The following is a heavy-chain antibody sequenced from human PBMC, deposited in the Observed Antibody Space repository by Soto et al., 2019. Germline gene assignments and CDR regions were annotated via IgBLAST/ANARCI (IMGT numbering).Heavy chain of an antibody. D-gene: IGHD2-15*01. V-gene: IGHV1-69*12. CDR2: IIPIFGTA. CDR3: ARGGGGYYYYGMDV. Sequence: QVQLVQSGAEVKKPGSSVKVSCKASGGTFSSYAISWVRQAHGQGLEWMGGIIPIFGTANYAQKFQGRVTITADESTSTAYMELSSLRSDDTAVYYCARGGGGYYYYGMDVWGQGATVTVSS. CDR1: GGTFSSYA. J-gene: IGHJ6*02.